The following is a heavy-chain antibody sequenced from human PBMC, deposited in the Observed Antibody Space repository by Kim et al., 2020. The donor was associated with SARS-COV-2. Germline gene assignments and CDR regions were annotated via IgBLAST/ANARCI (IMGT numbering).Heavy chain of an antibody. D-gene: IGHD3-10*01. CDR3: ARLYSEYYYGSGSYPLNWFDP. Sequence: SETLSLTCTVSGGSISSSSYYWGWIRQPPGKGLEWIGSIYYSGSTYYNPSLKSRVTISVDTSKNQFSLKLSSVTAADTAVYYCARLYSEYYYGSGSYPLNWFDPWGQGTLVTVSS. J-gene: IGHJ5*02. CDR2: IYYSGST. CDR1: GGSISSSSYY. V-gene: IGHV4-39*01.